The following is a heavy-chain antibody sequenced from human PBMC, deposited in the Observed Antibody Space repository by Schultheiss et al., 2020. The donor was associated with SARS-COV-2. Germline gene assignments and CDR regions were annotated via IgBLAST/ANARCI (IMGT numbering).Heavy chain of an antibody. CDR3: AREAGTTNYGMDV. CDR1: GFTFSSYA. D-gene: IGHD1-7*01. CDR2: ISSNGGST. J-gene: IGHJ6*02. V-gene: IGHV3-64*04. Sequence: GGSLRLSCAASGFTFSSYAMHWVRQAPGKGLEYVSAISSNGGSTYYADSVKGRFTISRDNAKNSLYLQMNSLRAEDTAVYYCAREAGTTNYGMDVWGQGTTVTVSS.